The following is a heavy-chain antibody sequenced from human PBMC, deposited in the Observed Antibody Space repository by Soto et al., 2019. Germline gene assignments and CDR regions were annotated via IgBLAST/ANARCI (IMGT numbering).Heavy chain of an antibody. CDR2: IWFDGSNK. Sequence: PGGSLRLSSAASGFTFSSYGMHRVSQAPGKGLEWVAVIWFDGSNKYYADSVKGRFTISRDNSKNTLYLQMNSLRAEDTAVYYCATGDTAMDVYYYYGMDVWGQGTTVTVS. V-gene: IGHV3-33*01. CDR1: GFTFSSYG. D-gene: IGHD5-18*01. J-gene: IGHJ6*02. CDR3: ATGDTAMDVYYYYGMDV.